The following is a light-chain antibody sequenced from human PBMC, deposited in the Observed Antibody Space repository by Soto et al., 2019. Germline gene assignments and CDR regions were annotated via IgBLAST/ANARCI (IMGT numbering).Light chain of an antibody. CDR2: DVT. Sequence: QSALTQPASVSGSPGQSITISCTGTSSDVGGYNYVSWYQQHPGKAPKLMIYDVTKRPSGVSNRFSGSKSGNTASLPISGLQAEDEADYYCSSYTSSSTPLVFGGGTKLTVL. CDR3: SSYTSSSTPLV. J-gene: IGLJ3*02. V-gene: IGLV2-14*01. CDR1: SSDVGGYNY.